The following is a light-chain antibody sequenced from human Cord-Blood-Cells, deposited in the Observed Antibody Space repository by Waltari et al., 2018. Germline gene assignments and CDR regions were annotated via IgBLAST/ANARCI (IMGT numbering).Light chain of an antibody. CDR3: SSYTSSSTFWV. Sequence: QSALTQPASVSGSPGQSITISCPGTSSDVGGYNYASWYQQHPGKAPKLMIYDVSKRPSGVSNRFSGSKSGNTASLTISGLQAEDEADYYCSSYTSSSTFWVFGGGTKLTVL. J-gene: IGLJ3*02. CDR1: SSDVGGYNY. V-gene: IGLV2-14*01. CDR2: DVS.